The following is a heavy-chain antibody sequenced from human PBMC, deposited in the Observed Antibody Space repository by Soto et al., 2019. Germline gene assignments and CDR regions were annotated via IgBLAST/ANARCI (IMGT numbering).Heavy chain of an antibody. CDR3: ARDWGAASGGYCSYMYV. Sequence: QVQLQESGPGLVKPSATLSLTCTVSGGSISNYYWNWIRQPPGRGLEWIGYIHYSGSSDYNPSPKSRVTISVATSPDQFTLNLSSVTAADTAVYYWARDWGAASGGYCSYMYVWGKGTRVTVSS. V-gene: IGHV4-59*01. CDR1: GGSISNYY. J-gene: IGHJ6*03. D-gene: IGHD3-16*01. CDR2: IHYSGSS.